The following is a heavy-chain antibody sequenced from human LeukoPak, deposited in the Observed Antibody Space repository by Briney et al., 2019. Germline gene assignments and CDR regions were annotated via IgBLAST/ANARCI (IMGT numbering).Heavy chain of an antibody. CDR1: GFTFSSYG. J-gene: IGHJ4*02. V-gene: IGHV3-30*03. D-gene: IGHD4-17*01. Sequence: GRSLRLSCAASGFTFSSYGMYWVRQAPGKGLEWVAVISYDGPNKYYADPVKGRFSVSRDDSKNTLYLQMNSLRVEDTAVYYCARDSPLTVTLYQFDYWGQGTLVTVSS. CDR3: ARDSPLTVTLYQFDY. CDR2: ISYDGPNK.